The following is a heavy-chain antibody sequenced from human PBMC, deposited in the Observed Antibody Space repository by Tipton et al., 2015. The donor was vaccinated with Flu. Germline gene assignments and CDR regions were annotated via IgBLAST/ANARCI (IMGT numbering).Heavy chain of an antibody. J-gene: IGHJ4*02. D-gene: IGHD2-8*01. CDR2: IYYSGST. CDR3: ARDGNGGLFDY. CDR1: GGSFSGYY. V-gene: IGHV4-34*01. Sequence: LRLSCAVYGGSFSGYYWSWIRQPPGKGLEWIGSIYYSGSTYYNPSLKSRVTISVDTSKNQFSLKLSSVTAADTAVYYCARDGNGGLFDYWGQGTLVTVSS.